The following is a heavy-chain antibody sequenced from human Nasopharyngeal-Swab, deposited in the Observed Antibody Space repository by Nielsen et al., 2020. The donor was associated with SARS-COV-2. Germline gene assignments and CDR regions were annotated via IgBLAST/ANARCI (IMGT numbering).Heavy chain of an antibody. CDR3: ARSRSLKVIVVVVDATRGAFDI. J-gene: IGHJ3*02. CDR1: AGSTSSSNYY. Sequence: SQTLSLTCTVSAGSTSSSNYYWGWLRQPPGKGLEWIGSIYYTGSTYYNPSLKSRVTISVDTSKNQFSLKLSSVTAADTAVYYCARSRSLKVIVVVVDATRGAFDIWGQGTMVTVSS. D-gene: IGHD2-15*01. CDR2: IYYTGST. V-gene: IGHV4-39*01.